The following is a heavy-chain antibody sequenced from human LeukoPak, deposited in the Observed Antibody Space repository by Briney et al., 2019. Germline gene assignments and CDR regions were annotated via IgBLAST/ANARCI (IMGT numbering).Heavy chain of an antibody. V-gene: IGHV1-8*03. CDR3: ARGETVYYYMDV. D-gene: IGHD4-11*01. CDR2: MNPNSGNT. CDR1: GYTFTSYD. Sequence: ASVKVSCKASGYTFTSYDINWVRQATGQGLEWMGWMNPNSGNTGYAQKFQGRVTITRNTSISTAYMELSSLRSEDTAVYYCARGETVYYYMDVWGKGTTVTVSS. J-gene: IGHJ6*03.